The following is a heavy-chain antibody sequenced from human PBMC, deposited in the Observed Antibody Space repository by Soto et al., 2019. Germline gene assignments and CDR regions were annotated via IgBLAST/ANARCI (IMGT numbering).Heavy chain of an antibody. CDR2: IYYSGST. J-gene: IGHJ4*02. V-gene: IGHV4-39*01. D-gene: IGHD2-15*01. Sequence: QLQLQESGPGLVKPSEILSLTWTVSGGSISSSSYYWGWIRQPPGKGLEWIGSIYYSGSTYYNPSLKSRVTTSVDTSKNQLPLKLSSVTAADTAVYYCARHTPAISISDHWGQGTLVTVSS. CDR3: ARHTPAISISDH. CDR1: GGSISSSSYY.